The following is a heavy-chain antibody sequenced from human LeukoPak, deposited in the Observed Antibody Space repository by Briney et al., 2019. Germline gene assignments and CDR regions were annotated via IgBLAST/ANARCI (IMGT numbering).Heavy chain of an antibody. Sequence: GRSLRLSCAASGFTFSSYGMHWVRQAPGKGLEWVAVISYDGSNKYYADSVKGRFTISRDNSKNTLYLQMNSLRAEDTAVYYCASPWADEDYYYYGMDVWGQGTTVTVSS. CDR2: ISYDGSNK. CDR3: ASPWADEDYYYYGMDV. J-gene: IGHJ6*02. V-gene: IGHV3-30*03. CDR1: GFTFSSYG.